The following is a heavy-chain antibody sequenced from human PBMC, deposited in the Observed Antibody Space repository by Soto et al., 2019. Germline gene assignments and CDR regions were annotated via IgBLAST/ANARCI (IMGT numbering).Heavy chain of an antibody. D-gene: IGHD2-15*01. CDR3: ARDNCSGGSCYQNYYYYGMDV. CDR1: GGTFSSYA. V-gene: IGHV1-69*13. J-gene: IGHJ6*02. Sequence: GASVKVSCKASGGTFSSYAISWVRQAPGQGLEWMGGIIPIFGTANYAQKFQGRVTITADESTSTAYMKLSSLRSEDTAVYYCARDNCSGGSCYQNYYYYGMDVWGQGTTVTVSS. CDR2: IIPIFGTA.